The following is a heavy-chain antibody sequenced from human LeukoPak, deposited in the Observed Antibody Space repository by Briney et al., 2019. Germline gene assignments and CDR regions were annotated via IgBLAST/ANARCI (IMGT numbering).Heavy chain of an antibody. D-gene: IGHD1-26*01. CDR2: IYSGGST. CDR1: GFTVSSNY. J-gene: IGHJ3*02. CDR3: VRDSASGDAFDI. Sequence: PGGSLRLSCAASGFTVSSNYMSWVRQAPGKGLEWVSVIYSGGSTYYAASVKGRFTISRDNSKNTLYLQMNSLRAEDTTVYYCVRDSASGDAFDIWGQGTMVTVSS. V-gene: IGHV3-53*01.